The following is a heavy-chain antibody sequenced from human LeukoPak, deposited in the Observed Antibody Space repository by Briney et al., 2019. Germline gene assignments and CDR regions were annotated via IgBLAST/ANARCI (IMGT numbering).Heavy chain of an antibody. Sequence: ASVKVSCKPSVYTFTTYYINWVRQAPGQGLEWMGGINPNSGGTNYAQKFQGRVTMTRDTSISTAFMEVSRLTSDDTAVYFCARPDAVTTAFDYWGQGTLVTVSS. V-gene: IGHV1-2*02. CDR3: ARPDAVTTAFDY. CDR1: VYTFTTYY. CDR2: INPNSGGT. J-gene: IGHJ4*02. D-gene: IGHD4-17*01.